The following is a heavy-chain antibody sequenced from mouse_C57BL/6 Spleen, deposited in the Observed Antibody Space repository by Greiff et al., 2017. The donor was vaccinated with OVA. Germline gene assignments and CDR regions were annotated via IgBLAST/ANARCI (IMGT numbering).Heavy chain of an antibody. Sequence: EVMLVESGAELVRPGASVKLSCTASGFNIKDDYMHWVKQRPEQGLEWIGWIDPENGDTEYASKFQGKATITADTSSNTAYLQLSSLTSEDTAVYYCTTQLQDSMDYWGQGTSVTVSS. D-gene: IGHD6-1*01. V-gene: IGHV14-4*01. CDR3: TTQLQDSMDY. J-gene: IGHJ4*01. CDR1: GFNIKDDY. CDR2: IDPENGDT.